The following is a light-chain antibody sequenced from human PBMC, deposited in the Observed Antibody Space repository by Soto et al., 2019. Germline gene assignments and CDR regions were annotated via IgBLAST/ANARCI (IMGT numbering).Light chain of an antibody. CDR3: QQYNSYSPPT. J-gene: IGKJ2*01. Sequence: DIQMTQSPSTLSASVGDRVTITCRASQSISSWLAWYQQKPGKAPKLLIYDASSLESGVPSRFSGSGSGTEFTLTISSLQRDDFATYYCQQYNSYSPPTFGQGTKLEIK. CDR1: QSISSW. V-gene: IGKV1-5*01. CDR2: DAS.